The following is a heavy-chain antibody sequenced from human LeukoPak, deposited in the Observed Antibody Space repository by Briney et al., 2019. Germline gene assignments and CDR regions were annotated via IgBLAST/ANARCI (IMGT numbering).Heavy chain of an antibody. J-gene: IGHJ4*02. Sequence: ASVKVSCKTSGYTLTDYYLHWVRQAPGQGLEWMGWINPNSGGTTYAQKFQGRVTMTRDTSISTAYMELSRLRSDDTAVYYCARIRTREEGMDYGGQGTLVTVSS. CDR1: GYTLTDYY. D-gene: IGHD6-13*01. CDR2: INPNSGGT. CDR3: ARIRTREEGMDY. V-gene: IGHV1-2*02.